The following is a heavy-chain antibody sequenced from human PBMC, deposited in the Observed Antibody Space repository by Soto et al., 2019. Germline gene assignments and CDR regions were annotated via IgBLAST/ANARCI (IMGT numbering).Heavy chain of an antibody. CDR2: IYTSGST. J-gene: IGHJ3*02. Sequence: SETLSLTCTFSGGSIRSYYGSCILHPAGKGLGWIGRIYTSGSTNYNRSLKSLVTMSVDTSKNQFSLKLSSVTAADTAVYYCARAQYYYDCSGIHDAFDIWGLGTMVTVSS. CDR3: ARAQYYYDCSGIHDAFDI. V-gene: IGHV4-4*07. D-gene: IGHD3-22*01. CDR1: GGSIRSYY.